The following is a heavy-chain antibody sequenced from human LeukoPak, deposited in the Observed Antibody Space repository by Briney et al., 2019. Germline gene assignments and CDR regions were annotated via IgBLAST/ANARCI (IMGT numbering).Heavy chain of an antibody. CDR3: ARVGGMATGLLDY. J-gene: IGHJ4*02. Sequence: PSETLSLTCAVYGGSFSGYYWSWIRQPPGKGLEWIGEINHSGSTNYNPSLKSRVTISVDTSKNQFSLKLSSVTAADTAVYYCARVGGMATGLLDYWGQGTLVTVSS. CDR2: INHSGST. V-gene: IGHV4-34*01. CDR1: GGSFSGYY. D-gene: IGHD5-24*01.